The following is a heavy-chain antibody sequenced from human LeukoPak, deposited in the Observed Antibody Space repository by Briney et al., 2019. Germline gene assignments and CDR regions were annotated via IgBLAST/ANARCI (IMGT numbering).Heavy chain of an antibody. V-gene: IGHV1-69*05. J-gene: IGHJ4*02. CDR3: ARSNSSGWYADGFDY. Sequence: GASVKVSCKASGGTFSSYAISWVRQAPGQGLEWMGGIIPIFGTANYAQKFQGRVTITTDESTSTAYMELSSLRSEDTAVYYCARSNSSGWYADGFDYWGQGTLVTVSS. CDR2: IIPIFGTA. CDR1: GGTFSSYA. D-gene: IGHD6-19*01.